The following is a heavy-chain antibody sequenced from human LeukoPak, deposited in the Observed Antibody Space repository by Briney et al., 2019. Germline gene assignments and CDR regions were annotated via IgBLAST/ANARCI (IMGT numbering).Heavy chain of an antibody. J-gene: IGHJ5*02. D-gene: IGHD2-2*01. CDR1: GGSISSGGYY. Sequence: PSETLSLTCTVSGGSISSGGYYWSWIRQPPGKGLEWIGYIYHSGSTYYNPSLKSRVTISVDRSKNQFSLKLSSVTAADTAVYYCARNIVVVPAAILWFDPWGQGTLVTVSS. CDR3: ARNIVVVPAAILWFDP. CDR2: IYHSGST. V-gene: IGHV4-30-2*01.